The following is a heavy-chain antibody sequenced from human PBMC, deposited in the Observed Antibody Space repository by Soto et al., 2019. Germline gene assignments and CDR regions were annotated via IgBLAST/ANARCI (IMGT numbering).Heavy chain of an antibody. CDR2: IIPIFGTA. CDR3: ARDDGVGGYYFDY. Sequence: SVKVSCKASGGTFSSYAISWVRQAPGQGLEWMGGIIPIFGTANYAQKFQGRVTIAADESTSTAYMELSSPRSEDTAVYYCARDDGVGGYYFDYWGQGTLVTVSS. D-gene: IGHD2-8*01. CDR1: GGTFSSYA. J-gene: IGHJ4*02. V-gene: IGHV1-69*13.